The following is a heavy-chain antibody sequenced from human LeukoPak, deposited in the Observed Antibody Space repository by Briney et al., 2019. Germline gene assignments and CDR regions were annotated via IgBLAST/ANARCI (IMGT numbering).Heavy chain of an antibody. CDR2: IYSGGST. Sequence: PGGSLRLSCAASGFTVSSNYMSWVRQAPGKGLEWVSVIYSGGSTYYADSVKGRFTISRDNSKNTLYLQMNSLRAEDTAVYYCARDPRYSGYDQHYYGMDAWGQGTTVTVSS. D-gene: IGHD5-12*01. J-gene: IGHJ6*02. V-gene: IGHV3-53*01. CDR3: ARDPRYSGYDQHYYGMDA. CDR1: GFTVSSNY.